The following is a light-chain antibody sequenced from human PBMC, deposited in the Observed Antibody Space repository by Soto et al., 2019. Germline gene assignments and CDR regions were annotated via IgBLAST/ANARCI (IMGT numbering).Light chain of an antibody. Sequence: QTVVTQEPSFSVSPGRTVTLTCGLSSGSVSINYYPSWYQQTPGQAPRTLIYSTNTRSSGVPDRFSGSILGNNAALTITGAQADDESDYYCVLYMGSGIWVFGGGTKLTVL. CDR1: SGSVSINYY. V-gene: IGLV8-61*01. CDR3: VLYMGSGIWV. CDR2: STN. J-gene: IGLJ3*02.